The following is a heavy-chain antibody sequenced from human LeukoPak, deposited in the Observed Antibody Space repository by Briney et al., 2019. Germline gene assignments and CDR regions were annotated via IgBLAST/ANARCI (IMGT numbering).Heavy chain of an antibody. CDR2: ISWNSGSI. V-gene: IGHV3-9*01. CDR1: GFTFDDDA. J-gene: IGHJ4*02. Sequence: GRSLRLSCAASGFTFDDDAMHWVRQAPGKGLEWVSGISWNSGSIGYADSVKGRFTISRDNAKNSLYLQMNSLRAEDTALYYCAFTSRVAGFDYWGQGTLVTVSS. D-gene: IGHD6-19*01. CDR3: AFTSRVAGFDY.